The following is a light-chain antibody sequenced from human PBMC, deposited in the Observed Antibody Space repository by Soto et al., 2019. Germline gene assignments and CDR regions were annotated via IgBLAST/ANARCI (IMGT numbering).Light chain of an antibody. J-gene: IGLJ1*01. CDR2: AVS. Sequence: QSVLTQPASVSGPPGQSITISCSGTSSDIGSYNHVAWYQQFPGKSPKLMIYAVSDQPSGVSDRFSGSKSGITASLTISGLQTEDEADYYCISYTDRQSYLFGTGTKVTVL. CDR1: SSDIGSYNH. V-gene: IGLV2-14*03. CDR3: ISYTDRQSYL.